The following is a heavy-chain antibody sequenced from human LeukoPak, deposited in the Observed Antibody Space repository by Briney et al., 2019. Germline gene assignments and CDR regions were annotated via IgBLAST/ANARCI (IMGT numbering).Heavy chain of an antibody. CDR3: ASTYDYVWGSFRTGYFDS. J-gene: IGHJ4*02. CDR1: GFTFSSYS. CDR2: INGRSSDI. D-gene: IGHD3-16*02. Sequence: GGSLRLSCTVSGFTFSSYSMNWVRQAPGKGLEWVSHINGRSSDIYYADSVKGRFTISRDNAKTSLYLQMNSLRAEDTAVYYCASTYDYVWGSFRTGYFDSWGQGTLVTVSS. V-gene: IGHV3-21*01.